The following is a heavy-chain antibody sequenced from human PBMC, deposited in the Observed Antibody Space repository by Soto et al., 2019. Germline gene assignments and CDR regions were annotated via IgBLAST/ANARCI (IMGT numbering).Heavy chain of an antibody. J-gene: IGHJ4*02. CDR1: GFTFSSYG. Sequence: QVQLVESGGGVVQPGRSLRLSCAASGFTFSSYGMHRVRQAPGKGLEWVAVIWYDGSNKYYADSVKGRFTISRDNSKNTLYLQMNSLRAEDTAVYYCARDYDSSGYPRYYFDYWGQGTLVTVSS. D-gene: IGHD3-22*01. V-gene: IGHV3-33*01. CDR3: ARDYDSSGYPRYYFDY. CDR2: IWYDGSNK.